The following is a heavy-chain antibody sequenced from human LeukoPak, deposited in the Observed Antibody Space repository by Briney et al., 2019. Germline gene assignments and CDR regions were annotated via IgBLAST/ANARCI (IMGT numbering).Heavy chain of an antibody. D-gene: IGHD6-19*01. CDR2: ISAYNGNT. CDR3: ARELDDNEGSSGWLDY. V-gene: IGHV1-18*01. Sequence: ASVKVSCKASGYTFTSYGISWVRQAPRQGLECMGWISAYNGNTNYAQKLQGRVTMTTDTSTSTAYMELRSLRSDDTAVYYCARELDDNEGSSGWLDYWGQGTLVTVSS. CDR1: GYTFTSYG. J-gene: IGHJ4*02.